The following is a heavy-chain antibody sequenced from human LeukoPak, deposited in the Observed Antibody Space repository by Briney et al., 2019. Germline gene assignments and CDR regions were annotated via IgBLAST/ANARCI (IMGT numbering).Heavy chain of an antibody. V-gene: IGHV4-4*07. J-gene: IGHJ6*03. CDR3: ARDGSRTAAAGTADYMDV. D-gene: IGHD6-13*01. CDR2: IYTSGNT. CDR1: GGSISSYY. Sequence: KPSETLSLTCTVSGGSISSYYWSWIRQPAGKGLEWIGRIYTSGNTNYNPSLKSRVTMSVDTSKNQFSLKLSSVTAADTAVYYCARDGSRTAAAGTADYMDVWGKGTTVTVSS.